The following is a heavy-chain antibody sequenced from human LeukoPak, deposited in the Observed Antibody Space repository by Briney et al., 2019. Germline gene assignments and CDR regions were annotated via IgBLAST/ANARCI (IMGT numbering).Heavy chain of an antibody. CDR3: AREGVVLMGRDFERDWYFDL. Sequence: ASVKVSCKASGYTFTSYDINWVRQATGQGLEWMGWMNPNSGNTGYAQKFQGRVTITRNTSISTAYMELSSLRSEDTAVYYCAREGVVLMGRDFERDWYFDLWGRGTLVTVSS. CDR2: MNPNSGNT. CDR1: GYTFTSYD. J-gene: IGHJ2*01. D-gene: IGHD2-8*01. V-gene: IGHV1-8*03.